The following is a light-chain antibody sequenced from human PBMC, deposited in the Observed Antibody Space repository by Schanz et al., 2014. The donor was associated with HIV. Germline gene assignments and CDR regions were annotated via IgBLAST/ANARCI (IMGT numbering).Light chain of an antibody. J-gene: IGKJ1*01. V-gene: IGKV1-12*01. CDR3: QQYYSYPQT. CDR1: QGISSW. CDR2: KAS. Sequence: DIQLTQSPSSVSASVGDRVIIPCRASQGISSWLAWYQQKPGKAPKLLIYKASSLESGVPSRFSGSGSGTDFTLTISCLQSEDFATYYCQQYYSYPQTFGQGTKVEIK.